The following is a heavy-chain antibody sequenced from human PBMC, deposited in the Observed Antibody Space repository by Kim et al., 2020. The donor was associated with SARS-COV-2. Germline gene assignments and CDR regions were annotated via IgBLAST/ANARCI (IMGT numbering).Heavy chain of an antibody. J-gene: IGHJ4*02. D-gene: IGHD6-13*01. CDR2: ISYDGSNK. CDR1: GFTFSSYA. V-gene: IGHV3-30-3*01. Sequence: GGSLRLSCAASGFTFSSYAMHWVRQAPGKGLEWVAVISYDGSNKYYADSVKGRFTISRDNSKNTLYLQMNSLRAEDTAVYYCARDPNFRIAKYYFDYWGQGTLVTVSS. CDR3: ARDPNFRIAKYYFDY.